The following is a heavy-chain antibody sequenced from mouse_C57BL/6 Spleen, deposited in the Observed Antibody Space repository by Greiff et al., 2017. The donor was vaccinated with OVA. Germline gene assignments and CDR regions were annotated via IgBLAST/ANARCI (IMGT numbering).Heavy chain of an antibody. CDR3: ARSGVSYDYYGAWCAY. CDR1: GYTFTSYW. V-gene: IGHV1-53*01. J-gene: IGHJ3*01. D-gene: IGHD1-1*01. Sequence: VQLQQPGTELVKPGASVKLSCKASGYTFTSYWMHWVKQRPGQGLEWIGNINPSNGGTNYNEKFKSKATLTVDKSSSTAYMQLSSLTSEDSAVYYCARSGVSYDYYGAWCAYWGQGTLVTVSA. CDR2: INPSNGGT.